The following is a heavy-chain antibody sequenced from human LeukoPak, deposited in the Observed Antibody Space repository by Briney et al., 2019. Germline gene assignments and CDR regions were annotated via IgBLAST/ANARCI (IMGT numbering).Heavy chain of an antibody. D-gene: IGHD1-1*01. V-gene: IGHV4-59*01. Sequence: PSETLSLTCTVSGGSISSYYWSWIRQPPGKGLEWIGYIYYSGSTSYNPSLKSRVTISVDTSKNQFSLKLSSVTAADTAVYYCARDNWNDWGDAFDIWGQGTMVTVSS. CDR2: IYYSGST. CDR3: ARDNWNDWGDAFDI. J-gene: IGHJ3*02. CDR1: GGSISSYY.